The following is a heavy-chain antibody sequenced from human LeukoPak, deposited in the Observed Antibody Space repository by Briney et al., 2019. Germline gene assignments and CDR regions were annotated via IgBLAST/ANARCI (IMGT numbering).Heavy chain of an antibody. V-gene: IGHV3-23*01. Sequence: GGSLRLSCAASGFTFSSYAMSWVRQAPGKRLEWVSAISGSGGSTYYADSVKGRFTISRDNSKNTLYLQMNSLSAEDTAVYYCAKDPDFWSGPFDYWGQGTLVTVSS. J-gene: IGHJ4*02. CDR3: AKDPDFWSGPFDY. CDR2: ISGSGGST. D-gene: IGHD3-3*01. CDR1: GFTFSSYA.